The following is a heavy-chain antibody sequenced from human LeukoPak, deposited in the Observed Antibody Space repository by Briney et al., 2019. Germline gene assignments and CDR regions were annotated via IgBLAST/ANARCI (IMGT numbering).Heavy chain of an antibody. V-gene: IGHV1-2*04. CDR1: GYTFTGYY. CDR2: INPNSGGT. D-gene: IGHD2-15*01. J-gene: IGHJ4*02. Sequence: GASVKVSCKASGYTFTGYYMHWVRQAPEQGLEWMGWINPNSGGTNYAQKFQGWVTMTRDTSISTAYMELSRLRSDDTAVYYCARGYCSGGSCYSPFDYWGQGTLVTVSS. CDR3: ARGYCSGGSCYSPFDY.